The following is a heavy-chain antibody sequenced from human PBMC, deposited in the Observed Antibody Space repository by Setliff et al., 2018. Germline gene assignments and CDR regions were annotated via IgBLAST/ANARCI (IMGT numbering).Heavy chain of an antibody. J-gene: IGHJ6*01. D-gene: IGHD2-21*01. CDR1: GFTFSRYG. V-gene: IGHV3-30*02. Sequence: GGSLSLSCAASGFTFSRYGMYWVRQAPGKGLEWVAFIRHEGYNKYYADSVQGRFTISRDNSKNTLFLQMDSLRDDDTAVYYCAKDSLEVVIALHGMDVWGQGTTVTVSS. CDR3: AKDSLEVVIALHGMDV. CDR2: IRHEGYNK.